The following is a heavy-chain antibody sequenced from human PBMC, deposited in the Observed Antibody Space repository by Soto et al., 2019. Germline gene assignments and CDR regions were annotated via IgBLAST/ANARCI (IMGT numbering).Heavy chain of an antibody. CDR2: IYYSGST. J-gene: IGHJ4*02. V-gene: IGHV4-31*03. D-gene: IGHD3-22*01. Sequence: QVQLQESGPGLVKPSQTLSLTCTVSGGSISSGGYYWSWIRQHPGKGLEWIGYIYYSGSTYYNPALKSRITISVDTSKNQCSLKLSSVTAADTAVYYCARDADIRHYYDSSGYSKKPSEWGQGTLVTVSS. CDR3: ARDADIRHYYDSSGYSKKPSE. CDR1: GGSISSGGYY.